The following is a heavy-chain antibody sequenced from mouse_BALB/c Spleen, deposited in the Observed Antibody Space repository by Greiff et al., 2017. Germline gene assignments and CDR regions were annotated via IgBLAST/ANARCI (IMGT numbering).Heavy chain of an antibody. V-gene: IGHV1-54*01. CDR2: INPGSGGT. J-gene: IGHJ1*01. CDR3: ARSLRGVEV. Sequence: QVQLQQSGAELVRPGTSVKVSCKASGYAFTNYLIEWVKQRPGQGLEWIGVINPGSGGTNYNEKFKGKATLTADKSSSTAYMQLSSLTSDDSAVYFCARSLRGVEVWGAGTTVTVSA. CDR1: GYAFTNYL.